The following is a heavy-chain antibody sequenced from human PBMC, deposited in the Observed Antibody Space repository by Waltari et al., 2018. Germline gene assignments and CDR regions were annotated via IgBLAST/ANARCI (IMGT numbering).Heavy chain of an antibody. V-gene: IGHV3-30-3*01. Sequence: QVQLVESGGGVVLPGRSLRLSCAASGFTFSSYAVHWVRQAPGKGLGWVAFMSYDWGDEYYADSVKGRFTISRDISKSTLYLQMTSLRAEDTAVYYCARDSFNYDINGVFDYWGQGTLVTVSS. CDR3: ARDSFNYDINGVFDY. D-gene: IGHD3-22*01. CDR1: GFTFSSYA. J-gene: IGHJ4*02. CDR2: MSYDWGDE.